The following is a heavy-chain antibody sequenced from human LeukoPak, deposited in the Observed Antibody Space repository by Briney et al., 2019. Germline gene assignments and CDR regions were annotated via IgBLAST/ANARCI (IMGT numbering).Heavy chain of an antibody. J-gene: IGHJ6*03. V-gene: IGHV1-18*01. CDR3: ARDYIPLMEDYYMDV. CDR2: SSAYNGNT. Sequence: ASVKVSCKASGYTFTTYGISWVRQAPGQGLEWMGWSSAYNGNTNYAQKLQGRVTMTTDTSTSTAYMELRSLRAEDTAVYYCARDYIPLMEDYYMDVWGKGTTVTVSS. D-gene: IGHD2-2*02. CDR1: GYTFTTYG.